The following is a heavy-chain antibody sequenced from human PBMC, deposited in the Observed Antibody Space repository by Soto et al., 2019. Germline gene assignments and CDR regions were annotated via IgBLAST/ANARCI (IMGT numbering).Heavy chain of an antibody. D-gene: IGHD3-9*01. V-gene: IGHV3-30*18. CDR3: ANVGRYYDILTGYRDYYGMDV. Sequence: GGSLRLSCAASGFTFSSYGMHWVRQAPGKGLEWVAVISYDGSNKYYADSVKGRFTISRDNSKNTLYLKMNSLRAEDTAVYYCANVGRYYDILTGYRDYYGMDVWGQGTTVTVS. J-gene: IGHJ6*02. CDR2: ISYDGSNK. CDR1: GFTFSSYG.